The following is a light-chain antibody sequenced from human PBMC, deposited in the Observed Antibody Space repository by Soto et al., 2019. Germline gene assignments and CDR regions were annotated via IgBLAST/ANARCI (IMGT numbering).Light chain of an antibody. J-gene: IGLJ2*01. V-gene: IGLV2-14*01. Sequence: QSVLTQPASVSGSPGQSITISCTGTSSDVGGYNYVSWYQQHPGKAPKLMIFEVTNRPSGVSNRFSGSKSGNTASLTISGLQAEDEADYCCSSYTSSSVLFGGGTKLTVL. CDR2: EVT. CDR1: SSDVGGYNY. CDR3: SSYTSSSVL.